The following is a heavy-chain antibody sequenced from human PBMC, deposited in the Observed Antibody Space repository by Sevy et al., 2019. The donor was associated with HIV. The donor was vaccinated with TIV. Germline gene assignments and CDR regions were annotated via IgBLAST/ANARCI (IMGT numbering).Heavy chain of an antibody. Sequence: GGSLRLSCAASGFTFSNYYMSWIRQAPGKGLEWVSYISSLSSYTNFADSVKGRFTISRDNAKNSLYLQMNSLRTEDTAVYYCARDCSSSTCLWGLDVWGQGTTVTVSS. J-gene: IGHJ6*02. CDR2: ISSLSSYT. D-gene: IGHD2-2*01. CDR3: ARDCSSSTCLWGLDV. V-gene: IGHV3-11*05. CDR1: GFTFSNYY.